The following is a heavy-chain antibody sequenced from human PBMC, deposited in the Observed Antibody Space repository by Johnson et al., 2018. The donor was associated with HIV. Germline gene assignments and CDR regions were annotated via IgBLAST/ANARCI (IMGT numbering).Heavy chain of an antibody. CDR3: AREGKDAFDI. CDR1: GFTFSRFG. Sequence: QVQLVESGGGVVRPGGSLRLSCAASGFTFSRFGMHWVRQAPGKGLEWVALITYDGSHKYYEDPVKGRFTISRDNSRNTLYLQMNSLRAEDTAVYYCAREGKDAFDIWGQGTMVTVSS. J-gene: IGHJ3*02. CDR2: ITYDGSHK. D-gene: IGHD3-10*01. V-gene: IGHV3-30*03.